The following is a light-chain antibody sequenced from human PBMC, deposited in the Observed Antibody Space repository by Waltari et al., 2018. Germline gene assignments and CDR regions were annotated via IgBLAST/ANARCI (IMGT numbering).Light chain of an antibody. CDR1: QSVNTY. CDR3: QQYNNWPPMYT. V-gene: IGKV3-15*01. Sequence: EIVMTQSPATLSVSPGDRATLSCRASQSVNTYLAWYQQKPGQAPRLLIYGASTRATGVLARFSGSGSGTEFTLTISSLQSEDFAVYYCQQYNNWPPMYTFGQGTKVEIK. J-gene: IGKJ2*01. CDR2: GAS.